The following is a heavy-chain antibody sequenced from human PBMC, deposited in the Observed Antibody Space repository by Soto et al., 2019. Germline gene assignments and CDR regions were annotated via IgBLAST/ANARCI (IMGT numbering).Heavy chain of an antibody. CDR3: EKGDGYGGSCYAH. CDR2: IYYSGST. CDR1: GGSISSGAYY. Sequence: PSETLSLACTVSGGSISSGAYYWSWIRLLPGKGLEWIGYIYYSGSTDYNPSLKSRVTISGDTSKNQFSLKLSSVTAADTAFFYSEKGDGYGGSCYAHWGQGTLVTVSS. J-gene: IGHJ4*02. V-gene: IGHV4-31*03. D-gene: IGHD2-15*01.